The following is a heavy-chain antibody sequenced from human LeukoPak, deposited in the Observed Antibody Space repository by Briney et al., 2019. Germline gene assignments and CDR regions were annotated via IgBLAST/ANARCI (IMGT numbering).Heavy chain of an antibody. Sequence: GESLKISCKGSGYSFTSYWISWVRQMPGKGLEWMGRIDPSDSYTDYSPSFQGHVTISAHMSISTAYLQWSSLKASDTAMYYCARRDGSTYAFDYWGQGTLVTVSS. V-gene: IGHV5-10-1*01. D-gene: IGHD5-18*01. CDR3: ARRDGSTYAFDY. J-gene: IGHJ4*02. CDR2: IDPSDSYT. CDR1: GYSFTSYW.